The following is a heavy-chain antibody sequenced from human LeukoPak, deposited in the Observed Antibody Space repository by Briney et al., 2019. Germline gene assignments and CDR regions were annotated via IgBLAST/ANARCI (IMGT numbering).Heavy chain of an antibody. Sequence: GGSLRLSCAASGFTFSSYAMNWVRQAPGRGLEWVSTIIGSGVSTFYADSVKGRFTISRDNSKNTLYLQVNSRRAEDTAVYYCAKDLDLVGATVGYWGQGTLVTVSS. V-gene: IGHV3-23*01. CDR1: GFTFSSYA. J-gene: IGHJ4*02. CDR3: AKDLDLVGATVGY. CDR2: IIGSGVST. D-gene: IGHD1-26*01.